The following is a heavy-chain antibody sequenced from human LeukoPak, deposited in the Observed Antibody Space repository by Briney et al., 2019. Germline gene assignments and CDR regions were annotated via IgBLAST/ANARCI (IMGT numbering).Heavy chain of an antibody. CDR1: GFTFSSYA. D-gene: IGHD5-18*01. Sequence: PGGSLRLSCAASGFTFSSYAMHWVRQAPGKGLEWVAVISYDGSNKHYADSVKGRFTISRDNSKNTLYLQMNSLRAEDTAVYYCARARGSYVTWDWFDPWGQGTLVTVSS. CDR3: ARARGSYVTWDWFDP. V-gene: IGHV3-30-3*01. J-gene: IGHJ5*02. CDR2: ISYDGSNK.